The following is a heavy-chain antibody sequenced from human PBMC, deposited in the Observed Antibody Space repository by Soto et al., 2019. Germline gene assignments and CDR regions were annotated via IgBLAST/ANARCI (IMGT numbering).Heavy chain of an antibody. D-gene: IGHD2-15*01. CDR2: VHPGGQTI. V-gene: IGHV3-48*03. CDR3: ARRGSR. Sequence: GGSLRLSCAASGFTFSSSEMYWVRQAPGKGLEWISYVHPGGQTIFYAESVKGRFTISRDNAKHSVYLQMNSLRAEDTAVYYCARRGSRWGRGTKVTVSS. CDR1: GFTFSSSE. J-gene: IGHJ3*01.